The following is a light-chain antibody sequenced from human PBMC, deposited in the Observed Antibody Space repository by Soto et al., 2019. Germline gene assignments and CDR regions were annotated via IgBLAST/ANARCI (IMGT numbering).Light chain of an antibody. V-gene: IGKV3-15*01. Sequence: EIVMTQSPATLSVSPGERATLSCRASQSVSSNLAWYQQKPGQAPRLLIYAASTRATGIPARFSGSRSGTDFTLTISSLEPEDFAVYFCHQRNKFGQGTRLEVK. CDR3: HQRNK. J-gene: IGKJ5*01. CDR1: QSVSSN. CDR2: AAS.